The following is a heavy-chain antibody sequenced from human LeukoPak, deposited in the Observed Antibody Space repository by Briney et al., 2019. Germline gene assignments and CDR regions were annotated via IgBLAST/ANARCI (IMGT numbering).Heavy chain of an antibody. D-gene: IGHD4-23*01. V-gene: IGHV4-39*07. J-gene: IGHJ4*02. Sequence: IYYSGSTYYNPSLKSRVTISVDTSKNQFSLKLSSVTAADTAVYYCARDHGYGGNSGSGGWGQGTLVTVSS. CDR3: ARDHGYGGNSGSGG. CDR2: IYYSGST.